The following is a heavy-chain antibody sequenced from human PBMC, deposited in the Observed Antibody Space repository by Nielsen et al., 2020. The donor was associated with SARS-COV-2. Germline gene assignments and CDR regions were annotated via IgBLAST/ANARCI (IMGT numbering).Heavy chain of an antibody. Sequence: ASVKVSCKASGYTFSNYAMHWVRQAPGQRLELMGWINAGYGNTKYSQKFQGRVTITRDTSASTAYLELSSLRSEDTAVYFCAREGSSWSFGYWGQGTLVTVSS. D-gene: IGHD6-13*01. J-gene: IGHJ4*02. CDR1: GYTFSNYA. CDR2: INAGYGNT. V-gene: IGHV1-3*01. CDR3: AREGSSWSFGY.